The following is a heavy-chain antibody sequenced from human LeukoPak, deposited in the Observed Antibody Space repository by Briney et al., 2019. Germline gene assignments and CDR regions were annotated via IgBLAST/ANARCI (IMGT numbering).Heavy chain of an antibody. V-gene: IGHV3-23*01. Sequence: GGSLRFSCAASGFTFSSYAMSWVRQAPGKGLEWVSAISDSGGSTYYADSVKGRFTISRDNSKNTVYLQMNSLRAEDTAVYYCAKDRRGCSSTSCYYQFDYWGQGTLVTVSS. J-gene: IGHJ4*02. CDR2: ISDSGGST. CDR1: GFTFSSYA. CDR3: AKDRRGCSSTSCYYQFDY. D-gene: IGHD2-2*01.